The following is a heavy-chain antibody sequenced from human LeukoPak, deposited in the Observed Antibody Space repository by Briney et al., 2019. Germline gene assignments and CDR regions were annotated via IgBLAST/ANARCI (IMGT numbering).Heavy chain of an antibody. CDR3: ARGGVWFGELLSGRVAEAFDI. CDR1: GFTFSSYS. V-gene: IGHV3-48*04. D-gene: IGHD3-10*01. Sequence: GGSLRLSCAASGFTFSSYSMNWVRQAPGKGLEWVSYISSSSSTIYYADSVKGRFTISRDNAKNSLYLQMNSLRAEDTAVYYCARGGVWFGELLSGRVAEAFDIWGQGTMVTVSS. CDR2: ISSSSSTI. J-gene: IGHJ3*02.